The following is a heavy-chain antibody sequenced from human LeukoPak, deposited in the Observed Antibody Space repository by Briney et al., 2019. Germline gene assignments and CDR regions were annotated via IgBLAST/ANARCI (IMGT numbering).Heavy chain of an antibody. V-gene: IGHV3-30-3*01. J-gene: IGHJ4*02. Sequence: PGRSLRLSCAASGFTFSSYAMHWVRQVPGKGLEWVAVISYDGSNKYYADSVKGRFTIPRDNSKNTLYLQMNSLRAEDTAVYYCARDRLRFLDYWGQGTLVTVSS. CDR3: ARDRLRFLDY. CDR1: GFTFSSYA. D-gene: IGHD3-3*01. CDR2: ISYDGSNK.